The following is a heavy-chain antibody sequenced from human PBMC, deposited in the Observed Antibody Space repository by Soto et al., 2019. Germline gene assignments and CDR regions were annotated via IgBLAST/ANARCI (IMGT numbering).Heavy chain of an antibody. CDR2: ISGNKGNT. CDR3: ARGGGYLDS. CDR1: DYTFTNYG. D-gene: IGHD3-10*01. Sequence: QVQLVQSGADVKKPGASVRVSCKTSDYTFTNYGISWVRQAPGQGLEWMGWISGNKGNTNYAQNVQGRVTMTTDTATSTAYMELRSLRSDDTAVYYCARGGGYLDSWGQGALVTVSS. V-gene: IGHV1-18*01. J-gene: IGHJ4*02.